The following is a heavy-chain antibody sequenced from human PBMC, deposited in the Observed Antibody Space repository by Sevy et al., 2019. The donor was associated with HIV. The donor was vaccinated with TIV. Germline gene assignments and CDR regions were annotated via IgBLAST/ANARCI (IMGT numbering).Heavy chain of an antibody. V-gene: IGHV3-7*01. Sequence: GGSLRLSCAASGFSFDTFWMGWVRQTPGRGLEWVASIDPRGNERDYLDSLKDRFTISRDNAKNSLYLQMHSLKVGDTALYYCVRVLWDVLDVPAATPSPWLDSWGQGTLVTVSS. J-gene: IGHJ5*01. CDR3: VRVLWDVLDVPAATPSPWLDS. CDR1: GFSFDTFW. D-gene: IGHD1-26*01. CDR2: IDPRGNER.